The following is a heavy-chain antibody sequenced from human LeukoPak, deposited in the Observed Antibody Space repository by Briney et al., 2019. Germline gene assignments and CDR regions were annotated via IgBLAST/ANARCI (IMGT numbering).Heavy chain of an antibody. CDR3: AKMPGSSWRVSDY. Sequence: GGSLRLSCAASGFTFSNFALSWVRQAPGKGLEWVSSISGSGSDTYYADSVKGRFTISRDNSKNTLYLQMNSLRAEDTAVYYCAKMPGSSWRVSDYWGQGTLVTVSS. V-gene: IGHV3-23*01. D-gene: IGHD1-26*01. CDR1: GFTFSNFA. J-gene: IGHJ4*02. CDR2: ISGSGSDT.